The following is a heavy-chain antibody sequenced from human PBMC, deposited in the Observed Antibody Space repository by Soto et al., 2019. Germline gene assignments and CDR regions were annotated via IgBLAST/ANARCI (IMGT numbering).Heavy chain of an antibody. CDR3: ARVFVVPAAISYYYGMDV. CDR2: IYYSGST. CDR1: GGSISSGGYC. V-gene: IGHV4-31*03. J-gene: IGHJ6*02. D-gene: IGHD2-2*01. Sequence: SETLSLTCTVSGGSISSGGYCWSWIRQHPGKGLEWIGYIYYSGSTYYNPSLKSRVTISVDTSKNQFSLKLSSVTAADTAVYYCARVFVVPAAISYYYGMDVWGQGTTVTVSS.